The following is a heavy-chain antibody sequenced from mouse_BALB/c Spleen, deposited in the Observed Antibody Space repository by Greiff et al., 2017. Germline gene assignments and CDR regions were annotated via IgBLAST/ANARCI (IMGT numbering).Heavy chain of an antibody. CDR2: IFPGDGST. CDR1: GYTFTSYD. CDR3: TRSRDY. Sequence: LVESGAELVKPGASVKLSCKASGYTFTSYDINWVRQRPEQGLEWIGWIFPGDGSTNYDEKFKSKATLTVDTSSSTAYMQISSLTSEDSAVYYCTRSRDYWGQGTTLTVSS. J-gene: IGHJ2*01. V-gene: IGHV1-85*01.